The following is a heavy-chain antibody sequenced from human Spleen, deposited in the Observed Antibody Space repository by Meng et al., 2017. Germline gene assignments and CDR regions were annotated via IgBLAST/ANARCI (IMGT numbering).Heavy chain of an antibody. D-gene: IGHD6-19*01. V-gene: IGHV4-59*01. Sequence: GSLRLSCTVSGGSISSYYWSWIRQPPGKGLEWIGYIYYSGSTNYNPSLKSRVTISVDTSKNQFSLKLSSVTAADTAVYYCARVSYSSGWYEGVYYFDYWGQGTLVTVSS. J-gene: IGHJ4*02. CDR3: ARVSYSSGWYEGVYYFDY. CDR1: GGSISSYY. CDR2: IYYSGST.